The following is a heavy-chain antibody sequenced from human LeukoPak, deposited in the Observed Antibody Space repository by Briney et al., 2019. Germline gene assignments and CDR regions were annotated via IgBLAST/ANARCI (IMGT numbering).Heavy chain of an antibody. CDR3: ARVPLMSDYGGNRFFDY. CDR2: IYYSGST. CDR1: GGSISSGGYY. J-gene: IGHJ4*02. V-gene: IGHV4-31*03. Sequence: SETLSLTCTVSGGSISSGGYYWSWIRQHPGKGLEWIGYIYYSGSTYYNPSLKSRVTISVDTSKNQFSLKLSSVTAADTAVYYCARVPLMSDYGGNRFFDYWGQGTLVTVSS. D-gene: IGHD4-23*01.